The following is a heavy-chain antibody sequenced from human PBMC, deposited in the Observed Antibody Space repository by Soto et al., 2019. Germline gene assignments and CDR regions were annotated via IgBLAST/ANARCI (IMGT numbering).Heavy chain of an antibody. Sequence: PGGSLRLSCAASGFTFSSYSLNWVRQAPGKGLEWVSYISSSSTTIYYADSVKGRFTISRDNAKNSLYLQMNSLRAEDTAVYYCQFVYSGHEPFAFDIWGPGTMVTLS. CDR3: QFVYSGHEPFAFDI. CDR2: ISSSSTTI. J-gene: IGHJ3*02. D-gene: IGHD5-12*01. V-gene: IGHV3-48*01. CDR1: GFTFSSYS.